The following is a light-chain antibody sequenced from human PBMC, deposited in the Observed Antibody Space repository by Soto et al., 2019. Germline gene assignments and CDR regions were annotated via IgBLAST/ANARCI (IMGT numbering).Light chain of an antibody. CDR3: ATWDASLNAVV. CDR2: SNH. Sequence: QSVLTQPPSASGTPGQRVSISCSGSSSNIGSNTVNWYQQLPGTAPKLLIYSNHQRPSRVPDRFSGSKSGTSASLAISGLRSEDEADYYCATWDASLNAVVFGGGTKVTVL. V-gene: IGLV1-44*01. J-gene: IGLJ2*01. CDR1: SSNIGSNT.